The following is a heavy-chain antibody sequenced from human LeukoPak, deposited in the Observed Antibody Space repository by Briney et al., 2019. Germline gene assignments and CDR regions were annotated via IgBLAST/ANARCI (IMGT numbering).Heavy chain of an antibody. CDR2: IKRDGSEK. Sequence: GGSLRLSCAASGFTFSTYWMSWVRQAPGKGLEWVANIKRDGSEKYYMDSVKGRFTISRDNAKNSLYLQMNSLRAEDTAVYYCAREFPGIDYWGQGTLVTVSS. D-gene: IGHD3-10*01. CDR1: GFTFSTYW. CDR3: AREFPGIDY. V-gene: IGHV3-7*01. J-gene: IGHJ4*02.